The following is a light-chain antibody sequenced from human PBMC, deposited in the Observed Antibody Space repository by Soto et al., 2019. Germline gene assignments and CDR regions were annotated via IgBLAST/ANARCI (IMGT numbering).Light chain of an antibody. CDR3: QQANSFPWT. J-gene: IGKJ1*01. CDR2: AAS. Sequence: DIQMTQSPSFVSASVGDRVTITCPASQGISSWLVWYQQKPGKAPNLLIYAASSLQSGVPSRFSGSGSGTDFTLTINSLQPEDFATYYCQQANSFPWTFGQGTKVEIK. V-gene: IGKV1-12*01. CDR1: QGISSW.